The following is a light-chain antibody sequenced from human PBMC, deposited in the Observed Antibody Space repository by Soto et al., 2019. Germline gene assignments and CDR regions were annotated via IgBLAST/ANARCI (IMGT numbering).Light chain of an antibody. J-gene: IGLJ1*01. Sequence: SALAQPASVSGSPGQSITISCTGTSGDIGSYNRVSWYQQHPGKAPKLIIYEVTDRPSGVSNRFSGSKSGNTASLTISGLQAEDEAEYYCSSYTNINTRAGVFGTGTKVTV. CDR1: SGDIGSYNR. CDR3: SSYTNINTRAGV. CDR2: EVT. V-gene: IGLV2-14*01.